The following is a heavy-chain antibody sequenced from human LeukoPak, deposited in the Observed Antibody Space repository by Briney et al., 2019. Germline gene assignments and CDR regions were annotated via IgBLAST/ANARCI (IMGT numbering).Heavy chain of an antibody. J-gene: IGHJ4*02. CDR2: ISSSSSYI. CDR1: GFTFSSYS. V-gene: IGHV3-21*01. D-gene: IGHD1-26*01. CDR3: ARGSVEWELLTPNFDY. Sequence: PGGSLRLSCAASGFTFSSYSMNWVRQAPGKGLEWVSSISSSSSYIYYADSVKGRFTISRDNAKNSLYLQMNSLRAEDTAVYYCARGSVEWELLTPNFDYWGQGTLVTASS.